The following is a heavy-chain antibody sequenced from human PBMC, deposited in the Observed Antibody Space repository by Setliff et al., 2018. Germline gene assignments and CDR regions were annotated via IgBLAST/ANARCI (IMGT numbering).Heavy chain of an antibody. J-gene: IGHJ3*02. Sequence: SETLSLTCAVSGYSISSGYYWGWIRQPPGKGLEWIGSFYFGENTHYNPSLKSRLTISVDTSKTQFSLQLSSVTAADTAVYYCARHGRYTGTYADAFDIWGQGTMVTVSS. V-gene: IGHV4-38-2*01. CDR1: GYSISSGYY. CDR3: ARHGRYTGTYADAFDI. CDR2: FYFGENT. D-gene: IGHD1-26*01.